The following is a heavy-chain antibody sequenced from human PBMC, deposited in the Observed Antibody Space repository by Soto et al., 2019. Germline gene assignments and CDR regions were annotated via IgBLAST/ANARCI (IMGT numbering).Heavy chain of an antibody. D-gene: IGHD3-16*01. CDR3: ARGITFGGVLNGMDV. Sequence: QVQLVQSGAEVKKPGASVKVSCTASGYTFTRDGITWVRQAPGQGLEWMGWINTSNGKTYYAQKLQGRVTMTTDTSTSTGYMELRSLRSDDTAVXXCARGITFGGVLNGMDVWGQGTTVTVSS. J-gene: IGHJ6*02. V-gene: IGHV1-18*01. CDR1: GYTFTRDG. CDR2: INTSNGKT.